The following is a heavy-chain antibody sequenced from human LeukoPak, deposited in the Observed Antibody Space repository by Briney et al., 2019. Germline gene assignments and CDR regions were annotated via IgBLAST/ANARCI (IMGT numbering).Heavy chain of an antibody. D-gene: IGHD5-24*01. Sequence: PSETLPLTCTVSGGSISSSYWSWIRQPLGKGLEWIGYIYYTGNTNYNPSLKSRVTISVDTSKSQFSLKLSSMTAADTAVYYCAREGGQVATTLRYFDYWGQGTLVTVSS. CDR3: AREGGQVATTLRYFDY. CDR2: IYYTGNT. CDR1: GGSISSSY. J-gene: IGHJ4*02. V-gene: IGHV4-59*01.